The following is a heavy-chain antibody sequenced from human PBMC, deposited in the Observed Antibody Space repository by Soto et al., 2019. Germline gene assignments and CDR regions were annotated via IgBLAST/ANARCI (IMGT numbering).Heavy chain of an antibody. CDR2: ISSSSSNI. D-gene: IGHD3-16*01. CDR3: ASDRSLGSNWYYYLES. Sequence: DVQLVESGGGLVQPGGSLRLSCTASGFTFSSRAMNWVRQFPGRGLEWVSYISSSSSNIDYADSVKGRFTVSRDNAKNSLYLQMNTLRDEDTAVYYCASDRSLGSNWYYYLESWGQGTLVIVSS. CDR1: GFTFSSRA. J-gene: IGHJ4*02. V-gene: IGHV3-48*02.